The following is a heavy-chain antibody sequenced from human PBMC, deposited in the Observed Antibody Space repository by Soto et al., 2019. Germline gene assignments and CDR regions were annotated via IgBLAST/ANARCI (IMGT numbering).Heavy chain of an antibody. D-gene: IGHD1-26*01. CDR1: GFTFSSYG. CDR2: IWYDGSNK. Sequence: QVQLVESGGGVVQPGRSLRLSCAASGFTFSSYGMHWVRQAPGKGLEWVAVIWYDGSNKYYADSVKGRFTISRDNSKNTLYLQMNSLRAEDTAVYYCARQSWELRDAFDIWGQGTMVTVSS. V-gene: IGHV3-33*01. J-gene: IGHJ3*02. CDR3: ARQSWELRDAFDI.